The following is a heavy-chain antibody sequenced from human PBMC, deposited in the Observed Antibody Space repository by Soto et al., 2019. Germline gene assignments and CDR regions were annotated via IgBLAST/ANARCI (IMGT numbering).Heavy chain of an antibody. CDR1: GGTFSSYA. Sequence: ASVKVSCKASGGTFSSYAISWVRQAPGQGLEWMGWITTDNGTANYAQKFQGRVTMTTDASTSTAYMELRSLRSDDTAVYYCATRSPAFDYWGQGTLVTVSS. CDR2: ITTDNGTA. V-gene: IGHV1-18*01. J-gene: IGHJ4*02. CDR3: ATRSPAFDY.